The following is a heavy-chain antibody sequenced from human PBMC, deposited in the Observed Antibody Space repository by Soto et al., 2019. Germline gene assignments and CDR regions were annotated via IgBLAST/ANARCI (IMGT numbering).Heavy chain of an antibody. CDR3: ARGGATGGLDV. D-gene: IGHD3-16*01. CDR2: TSYDGSDK. V-gene: IGHV3-30*19. CDR1: GFTFRSYV. J-gene: IGHJ1*01. Sequence: QVQLVESGGGVVQPGTSLRVSCVGSGFTFRSYVIHWVRQAPGKGLEWVALTSYDGSDKYYGDSVRGRFTISRDNSRNTVDLQMDSQRLEETALYYCARGGATGGLDVWGQGTLVSVSS.